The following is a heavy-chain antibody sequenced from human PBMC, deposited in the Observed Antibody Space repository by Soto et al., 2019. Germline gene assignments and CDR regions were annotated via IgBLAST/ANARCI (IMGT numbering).Heavy chain of an antibody. J-gene: IGHJ6*02. Sequence: GASVKVSCKASGGTFSSYAISWVRQAPGQGLEWMGGIIPIFGTANYAQKFQGRVTITADESTSTAYMELSSLRSEGTAVYYCARVGSSVPFDGMDVWGQGTTVTVSS. D-gene: IGHD6-6*01. CDR2: IIPIFGTA. CDR3: ARVGSSVPFDGMDV. CDR1: GGTFSSYA. V-gene: IGHV1-69*13.